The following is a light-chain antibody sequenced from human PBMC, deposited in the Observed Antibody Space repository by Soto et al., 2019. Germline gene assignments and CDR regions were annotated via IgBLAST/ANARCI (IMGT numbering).Light chain of an antibody. CDR2: DND. J-gene: IGLJ1*01. Sequence: QSVLTQPPSVSAAPGQKVTISCSGSSSNIGNNYVSWYQHLPGAAPKLIIYDNDKRSSGIHDRFSGSKSGTSATLDITGLQTGDEADYYCGTWDSTLSGVFGTGTKLTVL. V-gene: IGLV1-51*01. CDR1: SSNIGNNY. CDR3: GTWDSTLSGV.